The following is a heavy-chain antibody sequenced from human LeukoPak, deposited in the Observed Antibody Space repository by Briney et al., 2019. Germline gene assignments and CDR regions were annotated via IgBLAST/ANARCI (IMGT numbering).Heavy chain of an antibody. D-gene: IGHD6-13*01. CDR3: AKSGLRQLVGPFDY. V-gene: IGHV3-23*01. Sequence: PGGSLRLSCAASGFTFSSYAMSWVRQAPGRGLEWVSAISGSGGNTYYADSVKGRFTISRDNPKNTLYLQMNSLRAEDTAVYYCAKSGLRQLVGPFDYWGQGTLVTVSS. J-gene: IGHJ4*02. CDR1: GFTFSSYA. CDR2: ISGSGGNT.